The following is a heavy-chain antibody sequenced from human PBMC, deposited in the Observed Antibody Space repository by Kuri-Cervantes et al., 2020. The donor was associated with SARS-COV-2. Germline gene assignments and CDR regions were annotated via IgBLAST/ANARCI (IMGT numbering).Heavy chain of an antibody. CDR3: TMGDWFDP. V-gene: IGHV3-23*01. D-gene: IGHD3-10*01. CDR1: GFTFSSYA. CDR2: ISGSGGST. J-gene: IGHJ5*02. Sequence: GESLKISCAASGFTFSSYAMSWVRRAPGKGLEWVSAISGSGGSTYYADSVKGRFTISRDNSKNTLYLQMNSLRAEDTAVYYCTMGDWFDPWGQGTLVTVSS.